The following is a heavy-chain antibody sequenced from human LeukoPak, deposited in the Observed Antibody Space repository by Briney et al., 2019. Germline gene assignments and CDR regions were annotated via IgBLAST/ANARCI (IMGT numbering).Heavy chain of an antibody. Sequence: ASVKVSCKVSGYTLTELSMHWVRQAPGKGLEWMACFNPEDGETIYAQKFQGRVTMAEDTSTDTAYMELSSLRSEDTAVYYCATSGDIVVVPAAIDYYYGMDVWGQGTTVTVSS. CDR1: GYTLTELS. CDR3: ATSGDIVVVPAAIDYYYGMDV. D-gene: IGHD2-2*02. J-gene: IGHJ6*02. CDR2: FNPEDGET. V-gene: IGHV1-24*01.